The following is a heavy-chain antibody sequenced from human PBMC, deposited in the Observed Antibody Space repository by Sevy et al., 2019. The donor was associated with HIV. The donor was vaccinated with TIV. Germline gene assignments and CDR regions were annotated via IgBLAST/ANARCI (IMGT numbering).Heavy chain of an antibody. J-gene: IGHJ4*02. D-gene: IGHD4-17*01. V-gene: IGHV3-30-3*01. CDR2: ISYDGSNK. CDR3: ARDRRDGDYGEYYFDY. CDR1: GFTFSSYA. Sequence: GGSLRLSCAASGFTFSSYAMHWVRQAPGKGLEWVAVISYDGSNKYYADSVKGRFTISRDNSKNMLYLQMNSLRAEDTAVYYCARDRRDGDYGEYYFDYWGQGTLVTVSS.